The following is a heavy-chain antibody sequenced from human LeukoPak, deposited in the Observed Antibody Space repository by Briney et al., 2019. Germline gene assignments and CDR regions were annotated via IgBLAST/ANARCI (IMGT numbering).Heavy chain of an antibody. CDR3: ARAHYYGSGSYNWFDP. V-gene: IGHV1-69*13. Sequence: SVKVSCEASGGTFSSYGISWVRQAPGQGLEWMGGIIPIFGTANYAQKFQDRVTITADESTSTAYMELSSLRSEDTAVYYCARAHYYGSGSYNWFDPWGQGTLVTVSS. D-gene: IGHD3-10*01. CDR2: IIPIFGTA. CDR1: GGTFSSYG. J-gene: IGHJ5*02.